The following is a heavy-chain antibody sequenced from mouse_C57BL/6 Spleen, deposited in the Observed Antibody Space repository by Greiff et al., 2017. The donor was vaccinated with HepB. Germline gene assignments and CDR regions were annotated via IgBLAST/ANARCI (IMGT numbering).Heavy chain of an antibody. V-gene: IGHV1-76*01. Sequence: VQVVESGAELVRPGASVKLSCKASGYTFTDYYINWVKQRPGQGLEWIARIYPGSGNTYYNEKFKGKATLTAEKSSSTAYMQLSSLTSEDSAVYFCARRDYDEYYFDYWGQGTTLTVSS. CDR3: ARRDYDEYYFDY. CDR1: GYTFTDYY. D-gene: IGHD2-4*01. CDR2: IYPGSGNT. J-gene: IGHJ2*01.